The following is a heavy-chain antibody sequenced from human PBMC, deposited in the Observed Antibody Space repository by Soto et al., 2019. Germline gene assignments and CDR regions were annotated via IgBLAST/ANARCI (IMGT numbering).Heavy chain of an antibody. J-gene: IGHJ4*02. CDR3: AILRSPAIPELFDY. Sequence: SETLSLTCTVSGGSISSYYWSWIRQPPGKGLEWIGYIYYSGSTNYNPSLKSRVTISVDTSKNQFSLKLSSVTAADTAVYYCAILRSPAIPELFDYWGQGTLVTVSS. V-gene: IGHV4-59*01. CDR1: GGSISSYY. D-gene: IGHD4-17*01. CDR2: IYYSGST.